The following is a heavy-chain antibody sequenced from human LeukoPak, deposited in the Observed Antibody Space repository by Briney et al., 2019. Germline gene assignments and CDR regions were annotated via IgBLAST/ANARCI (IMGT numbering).Heavy chain of an antibody. CDR1: GASIDSYY. D-gene: IGHD2-8*01. CDR2: IYYSGTT. CDR3: ARPHSGTVNASTYGVIDY. J-gene: IGHJ4*02. V-gene: IGHV4-59*12. Sequence: SETLSLTCTISGASIDSYYWSWIRQPPGKGLEWIGYIYYSGTTNYNPSLKRRVTISVDTSKNHFSLKLSSVTAADTAMYYCARPHSGTVNASTYGVIDYWGQGTLVIVSS.